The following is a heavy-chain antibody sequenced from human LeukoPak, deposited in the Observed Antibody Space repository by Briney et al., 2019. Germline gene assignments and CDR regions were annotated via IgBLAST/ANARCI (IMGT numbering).Heavy chain of an antibody. D-gene: IGHD1-26*01. Sequence: SETLSLTCTVSGGSIINNYWAWIRQPAGKGPEWIGRIFSSGSTDYNRSLKSRVTISVDKSKNQISLKLTSVTAADTAVYYCARGVGAYNWFDPWGQGTLVTVSS. CDR3: ARGVGAYNWFDP. CDR1: GGSIINNY. J-gene: IGHJ5*02. CDR2: IFSSGST. V-gene: IGHV4-4*07.